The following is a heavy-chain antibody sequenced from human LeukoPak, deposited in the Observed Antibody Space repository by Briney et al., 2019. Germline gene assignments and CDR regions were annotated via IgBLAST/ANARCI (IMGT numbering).Heavy chain of an antibody. Sequence: ASVKVSCTASGYTFTGYYMHWVRQAPGQGLEWMGWIHPNSGGTKYAQRFQGRVTVTRDTSISTVYMELSRLRSDDTAVYYCARWGKYYYDSSGYYYWGQGTLVTVSS. D-gene: IGHD3-22*01. CDR2: IHPNSGGT. CDR3: ARWGKYYYDSSGYYY. V-gene: IGHV1-2*02. J-gene: IGHJ4*02. CDR1: GYTFTGYY.